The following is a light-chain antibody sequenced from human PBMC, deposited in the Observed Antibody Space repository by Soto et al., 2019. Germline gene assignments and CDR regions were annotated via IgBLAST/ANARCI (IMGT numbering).Light chain of an antibody. J-gene: IGKJ1*01. CDR2: GPS. CDR3: QKYNSAPWT. CDR1: RSVSSN. Sequence: EIGMSQSPATLSVSPGERATLSCRASRSVSSNLAWYQQKPGQAPRLLIYGPSTRATGIPARFSGSGSGTEFTLTISSLQSEDFAIYYCQKYNSAPWTFGQGTKVDI. V-gene: IGKV3D-15*01.